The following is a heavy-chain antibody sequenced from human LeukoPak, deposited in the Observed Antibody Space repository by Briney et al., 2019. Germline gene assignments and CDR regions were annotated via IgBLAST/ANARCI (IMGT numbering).Heavy chain of an antibody. CDR1: GFTFSSYW. J-gene: IGHJ4*02. V-gene: IGHV3-7*01. CDR3: ARESSSGSYLRY. D-gene: IGHD1-26*01. CDR2: IKQDGSEE. Sequence: GGSLRLSCAASGFTFSSYWMSWVRQAPGKGLEWEANIKQDGSEEYYVDSVKGRFTISRDNAKNSLYLQMNSLRAEDTAVYYCARESSSGSYLRYWGQGTLVTVSS.